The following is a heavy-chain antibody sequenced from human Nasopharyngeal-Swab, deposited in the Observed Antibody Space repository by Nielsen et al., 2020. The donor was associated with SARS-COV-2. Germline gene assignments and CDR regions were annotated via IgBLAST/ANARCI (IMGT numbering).Heavy chain of an antibody. V-gene: IGHV1-46*01. CDR3: AREGLRFLEWYRRYYYYMDV. Sequence: ASVKVSCNASGYTFTSYYMHWVRQAPGQGLEWMGIINPSGGSTSYAQKFQGRVTMTRDTSTSTVYMELSSLRSEDTAVYYCAREGLRFLEWYRRYYYYMDVWGKGTTVTVSS. CDR2: INPSGGST. CDR1: GYTFTSYY. J-gene: IGHJ6*03. D-gene: IGHD3-3*01.